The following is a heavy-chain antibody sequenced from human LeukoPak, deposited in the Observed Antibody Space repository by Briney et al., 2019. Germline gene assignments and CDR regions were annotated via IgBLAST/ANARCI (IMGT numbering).Heavy chain of an antibody. CDR3: AKDWGGYTYVFDY. D-gene: IGHD5-18*01. J-gene: IGHJ4*02. CDR2: ISYDGSNK. V-gene: IGHV3-30*18. CDR1: GFTFSSHG. Sequence: PGRSLRLSCAASGFTFSSHGMHWVRQAPGKGLEWVAVISYDGSNKYYADSVKGRFTISRDNSKNTLYLQMNSLRAEDTAVYYCAKDWGGYTYVFDYWGQGTLVTVSS.